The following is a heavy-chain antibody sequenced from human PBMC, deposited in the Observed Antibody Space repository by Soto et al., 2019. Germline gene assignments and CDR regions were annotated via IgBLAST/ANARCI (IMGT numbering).Heavy chain of an antibody. CDR1: GYLINSGYS. CDR2: TSYDGKS. Sequence: SETLSLTCKVSGYLINSGYSWGWIRQSPGKGLEWIGSTSYDGKSYYKPSLKSRVVMSVDLANNQFSLRLRSVTAADTAVYYCARDLSSGYQTFYFDYWGQGTRSPSPQ. J-gene: IGHJ4*01. V-gene: IGHV4-38-2*02. D-gene: IGHD3-22*01. CDR3: ARDLSSGYQTFYFDY.